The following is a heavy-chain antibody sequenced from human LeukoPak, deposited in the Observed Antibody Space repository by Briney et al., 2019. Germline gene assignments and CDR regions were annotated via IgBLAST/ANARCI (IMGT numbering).Heavy chain of an antibody. V-gene: IGHV3-23*01. CDR1: GFTFSSYA. J-gene: IGHJ6*02. Sequence: GGSLRLSCAASGFTFSSYAMSWVRQAPGKGLEWVSAISGSGGSTYYADSVKGRFTISRDNSKNTLYLQMNSLRAEDTAVYYCARKFMVRGVNIPSYGMDVWGQGTTVTVSS. D-gene: IGHD3-10*01. CDR2: ISGSGGST. CDR3: ARKFMVRGVNIPSYGMDV.